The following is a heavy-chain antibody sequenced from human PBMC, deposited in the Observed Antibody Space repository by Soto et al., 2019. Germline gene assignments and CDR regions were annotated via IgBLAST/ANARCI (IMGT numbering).Heavy chain of an antibody. J-gene: IGHJ5*02. CDR3: AKDSLRFLEWNLGGNWFDP. CDR1: GFTFDDYA. V-gene: IGHV3-9*01. CDR2: ISWNSGSI. D-gene: IGHD3-3*01. Sequence: GGSLRLSCAASGFTFDDYAMHWVRQAPGKGLEWVSGISWNSGSIGYADSVKGRFTISRDNAKNSLYLQMNSLRAEDTALYYCAKDSLRFLEWNLGGNWFDPWGQGTLVTVSS.